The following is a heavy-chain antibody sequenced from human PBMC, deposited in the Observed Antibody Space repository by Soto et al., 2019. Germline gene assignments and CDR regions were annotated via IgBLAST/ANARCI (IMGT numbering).Heavy chain of an antibody. CDR3: VRVRGGGTFHFDY. Sequence: EVQLVESGGGLVQPAGSLRLSCAASGFTFSDYYMDRVRQAPGKGLEWVGRVRKKVNSYTTEYAASVKGRFTISRDDSKTSLYLQMSSLKTDDTAVYYCVRVRGGGTFHFDYWGQGNLVTVSS. CDR2: VRKKVNSYTT. D-gene: IGHD3-10*01. J-gene: IGHJ4*02. CDR1: GFTFSDYY. V-gene: IGHV3-72*01.